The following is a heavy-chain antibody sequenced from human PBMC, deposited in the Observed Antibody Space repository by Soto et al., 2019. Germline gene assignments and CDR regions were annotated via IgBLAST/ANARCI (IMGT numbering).Heavy chain of an antibody. CDR3: ATRGTQGRWLEFADY. J-gene: IGHJ4*02. V-gene: IGHV1-69*01. CDR1: GGTFSSLG. D-gene: IGHD5-12*01. CDR2: IIPISGRT. Sequence: VQLVQSGAEVKRPGSSVKVSCEASGGTFSSLGFTWVRQAPGQGLEWMGGIIPISGRTTFAPKFLGRVTITADESTRTTYMELTALPSDDTAIYYCATRGTQGRWLEFADYWGQGTLVTVSS.